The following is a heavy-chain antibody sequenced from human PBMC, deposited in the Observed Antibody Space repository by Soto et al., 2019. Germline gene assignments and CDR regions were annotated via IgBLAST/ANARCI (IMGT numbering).Heavy chain of an antibody. CDR2: ISSSSSYI. Sequence: PGGSLRLSCAASGFTFSSYSMNWVRQAPGKGLEWVSSISSSSSYIYYADSVKGRFTISRDNAKNSLYLQMNSLRAEDTAVYYCARDGLPTNGLDRVGRFLKGYGMDVWGQGTTVTAP. D-gene: IGHD3-16*01. V-gene: IGHV3-21*01. J-gene: IGHJ6*02. CDR3: ARDGLPTNGLDRVGRFLKGYGMDV. CDR1: GFTFSSYS.